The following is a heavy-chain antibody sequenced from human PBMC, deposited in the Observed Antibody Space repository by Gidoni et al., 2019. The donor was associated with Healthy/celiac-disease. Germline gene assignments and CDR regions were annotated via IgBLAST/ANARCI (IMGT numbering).Heavy chain of an antibody. CDR1: GFPFSSYA. Sequence: EVQLLESGGGLVQPGGSLRLSCAASGFPFSSYALSWVRQAPGKGLEWVSAISGSGGSTYYADSVKGRFTISRDNSKNTLYLQMNSLRAEDTAVYYCAKDSFPARFTTVTNWYFDLWGRGTLVTVSS. CDR2: ISGSGGST. V-gene: IGHV3-23*01. J-gene: IGHJ2*01. D-gene: IGHD4-17*01. CDR3: AKDSFPARFTTVTNWYFDL.